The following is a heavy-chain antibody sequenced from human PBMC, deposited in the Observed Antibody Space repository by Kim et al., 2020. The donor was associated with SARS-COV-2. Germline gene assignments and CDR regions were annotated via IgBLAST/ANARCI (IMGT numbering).Heavy chain of an antibody. D-gene: IGHD3-22*01. CDR3: ARASDYDSSGYYYDFDY. J-gene: IGHJ4*02. Sequence: VKGRFTIARDNDKNSLYRQMNSLRAEDTAVYYCARASDYDSSGYYYDFDYWGQGTLVTVSS. V-gene: IGHV3-21*01.